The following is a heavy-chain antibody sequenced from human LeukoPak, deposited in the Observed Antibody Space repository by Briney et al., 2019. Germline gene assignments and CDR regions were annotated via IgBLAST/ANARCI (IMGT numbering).Heavy chain of an antibody. CDR3: ARLTRGVATIY. D-gene: IGHD5-12*01. Sequence: ESLKISCKGSGYSFTSYRIGRVRQVPGKGLGWMGIIYPGDSDTRYSPSFQGQVTISADKSISTAYLQWSSLKASDTAMYYCARLTRGVATIYWGQGTLATVSS. CDR2: IYPGDSDT. J-gene: IGHJ4*02. V-gene: IGHV5-51*01. CDR1: GYSFTSYR.